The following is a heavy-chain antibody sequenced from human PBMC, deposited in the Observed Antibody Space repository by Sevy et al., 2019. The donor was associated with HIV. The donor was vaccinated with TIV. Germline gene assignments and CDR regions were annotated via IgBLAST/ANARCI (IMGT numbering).Heavy chain of an antibody. D-gene: IGHD2-21*02. CDR3: ATGGGVVTATDAFDI. CDR2: ISGSGGST. V-gene: IGHV3-23*01. J-gene: IGHJ3*02. CDR1: GFTFSSYA. Sequence: GESLKISCAASGFTFSSYAMSWVRQAPGKGLEWVSAISGSGGSTYYADSVKGRFTISRDNSKNTLYLQMNSLRAEDTAVYYCATGGGVVTATDAFDIWGQGTMVTVSS.